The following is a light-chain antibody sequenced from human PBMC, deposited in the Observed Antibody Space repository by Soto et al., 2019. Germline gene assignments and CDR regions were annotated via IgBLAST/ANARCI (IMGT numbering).Light chain of an antibody. Sequence: QSALTQSASVSGSPGQSITISCTGTSRDIGAYNYVSWYQQHPGKAPKLMIYEVGNRPSGVSNRFSGSKSGNTASLTISGLQDEDEADYYCSSYTGSSTPYVFGTGTKVTVL. CDR1: SRDIGAYNY. V-gene: IGLV2-14*01. CDR3: SSYTGSSTPYV. J-gene: IGLJ1*01. CDR2: EVG.